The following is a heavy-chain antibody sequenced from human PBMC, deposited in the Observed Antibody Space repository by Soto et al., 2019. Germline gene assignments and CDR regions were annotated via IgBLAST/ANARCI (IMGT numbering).Heavy chain of an antibody. CDR2: IYYSGRT. J-gene: IGHJ4*02. V-gene: IGHV4-59*01. Sequence: QVQLQESGPGLVRPSETLSLTCSVSGGSISDYQWNWIRQSPGKGLEWIGYIYYSGRTHYNPSLKSRVTEALETSTKQFSLRLRSVTAADTCGYYCARMRGLGEISPYFDYWGQGTLVTVSS. D-gene: IGHD3-16*02. CDR3: ARMRGLGEISPYFDY. CDR1: GGSISDYQ.